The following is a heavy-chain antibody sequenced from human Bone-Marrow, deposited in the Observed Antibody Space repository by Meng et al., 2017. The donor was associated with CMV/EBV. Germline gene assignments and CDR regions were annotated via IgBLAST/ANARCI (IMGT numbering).Heavy chain of an antibody. CDR1: GYTFTSYG. V-gene: IGHV1-18*01. CDR3: ASTYYDFWSGYYDYYYYGMDV. CDR2: ISAYNGNT. J-gene: IGHJ6*02. Sequence: ASVKVSCKASGYTFTSYGISWVRQAPGQGLEWMGWISAYNGNTNYEQKLQGRVTMTTDTSTSTAYMELRSLRSDDTAVYYCASTYYDFWSGYYDYYYYGMDVWGQGTTVTVSS. D-gene: IGHD3-3*01.